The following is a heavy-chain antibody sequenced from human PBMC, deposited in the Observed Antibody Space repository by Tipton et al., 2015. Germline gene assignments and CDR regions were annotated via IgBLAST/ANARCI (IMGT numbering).Heavy chain of an antibody. Sequence: SLRLSCAASGFSFSDYDMNWVRQAPGKGLEWVSWISGTGGTTDYADSVKGRFTISRDNSKNTMYLQMNTLRAEDTAVYYCAKVATTVATPFDFWGQGTLVTVSS. CDR3: AKVATTVATPFDF. V-gene: IGHV3-23*01. J-gene: IGHJ4*02. D-gene: IGHD4-17*01. CDR1: GFSFSDYD. CDR2: ISGTGGTT.